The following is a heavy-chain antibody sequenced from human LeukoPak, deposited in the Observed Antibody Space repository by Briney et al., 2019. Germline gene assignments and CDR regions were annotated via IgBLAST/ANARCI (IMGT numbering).Heavy chain of an antibody. J-gene: IGHJ4*02. V-gene: IGHV3-9*01. CDR3: AKERGYSGSDRAFDY. D-gene: IGHD5-12*01. CDR1: GFTFDDYA. CDR2: ISWNSGSI. Sequence: PGGSLRLSCAASGFTFDDYAMHWVRQAPGKGLEWVSGISWNSGSIGYADSVKGRFTISRDNAKNSLYMQMNSLRGEDTALYYCAKERGYSGSDRAFDYWGQGTLVTVSS.